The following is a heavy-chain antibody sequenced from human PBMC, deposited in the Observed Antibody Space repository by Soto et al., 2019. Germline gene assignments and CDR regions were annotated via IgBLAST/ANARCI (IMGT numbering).Heavy chain of an antibody. CDR2: IIPIFGTA. J-gene: IGHJ6*02. V-gene: IGHV1-69*12. CDR3: ARGGLRFLESHGMDV. CDR1: GGTFSSYA. D-gene: IGHD3-3*01. Sequence: QVQLVQSGAEVKKPGSSVKVSCKASGGTFSSYAISWVRQAPGQGLEWMGGIIPIFGTANYAQKFRGRVTITADEYTSTAYLELSSLRSEDTAVYYCARGGLRFLESHGMDVWGQGTTVTVSS.